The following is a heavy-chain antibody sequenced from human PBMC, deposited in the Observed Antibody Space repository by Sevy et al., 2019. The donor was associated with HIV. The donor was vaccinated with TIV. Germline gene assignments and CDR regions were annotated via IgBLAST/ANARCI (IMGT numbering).Heavy chain of an antibody. CDR3: VRADPDQHFDS. CDR1: GDTFTNNY. J-gene: IGHJ4*02. CDR2: VDPSAGNT. V-gene: IGHV1-46*01. Sequence: ASVKVSCKASGDTFTNNYIHWVRQAPGQGLEWMGMVDPSAGNTTYAQKFQGRVTMTRDTSTSILYMDPSSLRSEDTAVYYCVRADPDQHFDSWGQGTLVTVSS.